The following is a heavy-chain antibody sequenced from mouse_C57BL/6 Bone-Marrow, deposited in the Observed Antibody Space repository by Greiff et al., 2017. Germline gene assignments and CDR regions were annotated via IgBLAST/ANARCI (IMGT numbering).Heavy chain of an antibody. J-gene: IGHJ1*03. CDR3: AKAHYYGSSPYWYFDV. CDR2: ISYDGSN. D-gene: IGHD1-1*01. CDR1: GYSITSGYY. Sequence: EVKLMESGPGLVKPSQSLSLTCSVTGYSITSGYYWNWIRQFPGNKLEWMGYISYDGSNNYNPSLKNRISITRDTSKNQFCLKLNSVTTEDTATYYCAKAHYYGSSPYWYFDVWGTGTTVTVSS. V-gene: IGHV3-6*01.